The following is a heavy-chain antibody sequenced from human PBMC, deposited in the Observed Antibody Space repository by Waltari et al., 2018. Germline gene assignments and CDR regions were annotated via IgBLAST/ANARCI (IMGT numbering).Heavy chain of an antibody. J-gene: IGHJ6*03. CDR1: GFTFDDYA. CDR2: ISWNSGSI. D-gene: IGHD6-13*01. Sequence: EVQLVESGGGLVQPGRSLRLSCAASGFTFDDYAMHWVRQAPGKGLEWVSGISWNSGSIGYADSVKGRFTISRDNAKNSLYLQMNSLRAEDTALYYCAKDRGGRRQLKYYYYYMDVWGKGTTVTVSS. CDR3: AKDRGGRRQLKYYYYYMDV. V-gene: IGHV3-9*01.